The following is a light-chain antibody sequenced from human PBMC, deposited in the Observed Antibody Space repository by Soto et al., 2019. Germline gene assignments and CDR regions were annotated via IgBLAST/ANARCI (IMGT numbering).Light chain of an antibody. Sequence: EIVLTQSPATLSLSPGERATLSCRASQSVGSYLAWYQQKSGQAPRLLIYDASNRATGIPARFSGSGSGTDFTLTISSLEPEDFAAYYCQQRSTWQITFGQGTRLEIK. V-gene: IGKV3-11*01. J-gene: IGKJ5*01. CDR1: QSVGSY. CDR2: DAS. CDR3: QQRSTWQIT.